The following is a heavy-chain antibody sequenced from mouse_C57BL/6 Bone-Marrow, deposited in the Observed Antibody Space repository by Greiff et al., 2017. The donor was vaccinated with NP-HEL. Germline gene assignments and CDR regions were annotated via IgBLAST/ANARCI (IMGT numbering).Heavy chain of an antibody. V-gene: IGHV8-8*01. D-gene: IGHD1-1*01. CDR1: GFSLSTFGMG. CDR3: ARQIPFITTVAAY. J-gene: IGHJ3*01. Sequence: QVTLNVCGPGILQPSQTLSLTCSFSGFSLSTFGMGVGWIRQPSGKGLEWLAHIWWDDDKYYNPALKSRLTISKDTSKNQVFLKIANVDTADTATYYCARQIPFITTVAAYWGQGTLVTVSA. CDR2: IWWDDDK.